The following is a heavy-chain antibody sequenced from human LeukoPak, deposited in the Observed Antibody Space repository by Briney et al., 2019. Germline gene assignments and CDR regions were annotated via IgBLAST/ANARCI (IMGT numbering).Heavy chain of an antibody. CDR1: GFTFSSYA. Sequence: PGGSLRLSCAASGFTFSSYAMSWVRQAPGKGLEWVSAVSGSGGSTYYADSVKGRFTISRDNSKNTLYLQMNSLRAEDTAVYYCAKASTSEWELPSFDYWGQGTLGTVSS. CDR3: AKASTSEWELPSFDY. D-gene: IGHD1-26*01. V-gene: IGHV3-23*01. J-gene: IGHJ4*02. CDR2: VSGSGGST.